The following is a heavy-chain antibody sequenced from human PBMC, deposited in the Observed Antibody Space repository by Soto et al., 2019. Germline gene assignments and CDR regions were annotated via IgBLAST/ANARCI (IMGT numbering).Heavy chain of an antibody. CDR2: IIPIFGTA. D-gene: IGHD2-2*01. CDR1: GGTFSSYA. Sequence: GASVKVSCKASGGTFSSYAISWVRQAPGQGLEWMGGIIPIFGTANYAQRFQGRVTITADKSTSTAYMELRSLTSDDTAVYYCARVIPGAEAWFDPWGQGTLVTVSS. J-gene: IGHJ5*02. V-gene: IGHV1-69*06. CDR3: ARVIPGAEAWFDP.